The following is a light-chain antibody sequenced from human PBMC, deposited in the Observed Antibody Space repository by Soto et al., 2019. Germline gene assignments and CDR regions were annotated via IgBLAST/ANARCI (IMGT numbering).Light chain of an antibody. V-gene: IGKV3-20*01. CDR2: GAS. J-gene: IGKJ2*01. CDR3: QQYGRSPPFT. CDR1: QSVSSRY. Sequence: ELVLTQSPGTLSLSPGERATLSCRASQSVSSRYLAWYQQQPGQPPRLLIYGASSRAAGIPDRFSGSGSGTDFTLTISRLEPEDFAVYFCQQYGRSPPFTFGQGTKVEIK.